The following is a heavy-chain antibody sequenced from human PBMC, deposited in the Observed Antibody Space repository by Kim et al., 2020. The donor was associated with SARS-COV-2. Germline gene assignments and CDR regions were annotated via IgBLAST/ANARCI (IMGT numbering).Heavy chain of an antibody. V-gene: IGHV3-23*01. D-gene: IGHD6-19*01. CDR3: ARRNPYSSGWYGIDY. Sequence: GGSLRLSCAASGFTFSSYAMSWVRQAPGKGLEWVSTISGSGGSTYYADSVKGRFTMSRDNSKNMLYLEMNSLRAEDTAVYYCARRNPYSSGWYGIDYWGQGTLVTVSS. CDR2: ISGSGGST. J-gene: IGHJ4*02. CDR1: GFTFSSYA.